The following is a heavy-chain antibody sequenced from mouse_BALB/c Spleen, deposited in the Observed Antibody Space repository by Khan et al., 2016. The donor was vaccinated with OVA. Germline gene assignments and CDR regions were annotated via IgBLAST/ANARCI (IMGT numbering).Heavy chain of an antibody. J-gene: IGHJ3*01. D-gene: IGHD2-14*01. V-gene: IGHV1-4*01. CDR2: INPSNGYT. CDR1: GYTFTSYT. Sequence: QVQLQQSGVELARPGASVKMSCKASGYTFTSYTIHWIKLRPGQGLEWIGYINPSNGYTNYNQKFKDKATLTADKSSTTAYMQLSSLTSDDSAVYNCVRDGAYYMNDGCFAYWGQGTLVTVSA. CDR3: VRDGAYYMNDGCFAY.